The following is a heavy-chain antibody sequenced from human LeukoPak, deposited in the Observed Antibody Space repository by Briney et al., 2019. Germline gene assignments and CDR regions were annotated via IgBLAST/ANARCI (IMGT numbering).Heavy chain of an antibody. CDR3: ARHAAFADYQSHLTHFDY. V-gene: IGHV4-34*01. D-gene: IGHD4/OR15-4a*01. Sequence: SETLSLTCAVYGVPFSGYYCNYIRQPPGKGLECFGEIYHGESTNYKPSLKSRVTISVDTSKNQSSLKLRSVTAADTALYYCARHAAFADYQSHLTHFDYWGQGTLVTVSS. J-gene: IGHJ4*02. CDR1: GVPFSGYY. CDR2: IYHGEST.